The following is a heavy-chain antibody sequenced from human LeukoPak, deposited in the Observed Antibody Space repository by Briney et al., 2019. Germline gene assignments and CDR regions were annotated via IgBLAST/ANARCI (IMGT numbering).Heavy chain of an antibody. V-gene: IGHV3-9*01. J-gene: IGHJ6*02. D-gene: IGHD4-11*01. CDR2: ISWNSGSI. CDR3: AKDTDSNYYGMDL. CDR1: GFTFDDYA. Sequence: GGSLRLSCAASGFTFDDYAMLWVRQAPGQGLEGVSGISWNSGSIGYADSVKGRFTISRDNAKNSLYLQMNSLRAEDTALYYCAKDTDSNYYGMDLLGPGTTVTVSS.